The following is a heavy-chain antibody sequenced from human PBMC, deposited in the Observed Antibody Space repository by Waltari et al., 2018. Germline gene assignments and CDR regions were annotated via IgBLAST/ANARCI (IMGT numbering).Heavy chain of an antibody. CDR2: ISGYNGNK. J-gene: IGHJ4*02. D-gene: IGHD1-26*01. CDR3: ARDKSGWSYQAIDY. CDR1: GYTFTSYG. V-gene: IGHV1-18*01. Sequence: QVHLVQSGAEVKKPGASVKVSCKTSGYTFTSYGITWFRQAPGQGLEWMGWISGYNGNKNSAQKLQARVTMTTDTSTSTAHMELRDLSPDDTAVYYCARDKSGWSYQAIDYWGQGTLVTVSS.